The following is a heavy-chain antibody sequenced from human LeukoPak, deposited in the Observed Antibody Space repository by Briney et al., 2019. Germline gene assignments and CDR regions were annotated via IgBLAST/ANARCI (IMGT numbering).Heavy chain of an antibody. V-gene: IGHV3-23*01. CDR3: AKDRGDGDYVVVWAFDI. CDR1: GVTFSSYA. Sequence: GGSLRLSCAASGVTFSSYAMSWVRQAPGKGLECVSAISSSGGSTYYADSVKGRFTISRDNSKNTLYLQMNSLRAEDTAVYYCAKDRGDGDYVVVWAFDIWGQGTMVTVSS. CDR2: ISSSGGST. D-gene: IGHD4-17*01. J-gene: IGHJ3*02.